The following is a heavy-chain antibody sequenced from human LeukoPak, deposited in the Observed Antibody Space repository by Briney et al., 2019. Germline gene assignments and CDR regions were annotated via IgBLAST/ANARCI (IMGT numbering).Heavy chain of an antibody. CDR1: GYTFTMYV. V-gene: IGHV7-4-1*02. CDR2: INSNTVRP. CDR3: AKDPLPYYYDSSGYYYYFDS. Sequence: SVKVSCKASGYTFTMYVMICVRQAPGQGREWRGCINSNTVRPTYAQGFTGRFVFSLDTSVSTAYLQISSLKAEDTAVYYCAKDPLPYYYDSSGYYYYFDSWGQGTLVTVSS. J-gene: IGHJ4*02. D-gene: IGHD3-22*01.